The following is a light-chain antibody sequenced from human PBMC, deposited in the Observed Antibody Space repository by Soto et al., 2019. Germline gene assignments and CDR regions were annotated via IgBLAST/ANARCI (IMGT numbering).Light chain of an antibody. J-gene: IGLJ3*02. Sequence: QSALTEPASVSGSPGQSITISCTGTSRDVGGYNYVSWYQQHPGKAPKLMIYEVSNRPSGVSNRFSGSKSANTASLTISGLQAEDEADYYCYSYTSSNTPVFGGGTKLTVL. CDR1: SRDVGGYNY. V-gene: IGLV2-14*01. CDR3: YSYTSSNTPV. CDR2: EVS.